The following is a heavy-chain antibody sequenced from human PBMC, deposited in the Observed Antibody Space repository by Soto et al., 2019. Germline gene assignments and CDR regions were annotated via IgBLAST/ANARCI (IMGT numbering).Heavy chain of an antibody. CDR1: GFTFSSYA. CDR2: ISYDGSNK. J-gene: IGHJ6*02. D-gene: IGHD4-17*01. CDR3: ARDYGDSYGMDV. V-gene: IGHV3-30-3*01. Sequence: GGSLRLSCAASGFTFSSYAMHWVRQAPGKGLEWVAVISYDGSNKYYADSVKGRFTISRDNSKNTLYLQMNSLRAEDTAVYYCARDYGDSYGMDVWGQGTTVTVS.